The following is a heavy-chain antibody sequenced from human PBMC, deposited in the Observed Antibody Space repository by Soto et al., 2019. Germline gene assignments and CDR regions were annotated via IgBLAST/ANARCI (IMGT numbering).Heavy chain of an antibody. D-gene: IGHD6-6*01. CDR1: GYTFTGYY. CDR2: INPNSGGT. J-gene: IGHJ5*02. Sequence: ASVKVSCKASGYTFTGYYMHWVRQAPGQGLEWMGWINPNSGGTNYAQKFQGRVTMTRDTSISTDYMELSRLRSDDTAVYYCARVDSSSSGAWFDPWGQGTLVTVSS. V-gene: IGHV1-2*02. CDR3: ARVDSSSSGAWFDP.